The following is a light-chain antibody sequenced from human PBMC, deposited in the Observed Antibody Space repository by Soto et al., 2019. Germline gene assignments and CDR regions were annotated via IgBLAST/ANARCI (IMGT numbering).Light chain of an antibody. CDR3: QQYNSYSRK. V-gene: IGKV1-5*03. CDR2: KAS. Sequence: DSQMTQSPSTLSASVGDRVTITCRASQSISTWLAWYQQKPGKAPKLLIYKASSLESGVPSRFSGSGSGTEFTLTISSLQPDDFATYYCQQYNSYSRKFGQGTKFEIK. J-gene: IGKJ1*01. CDR1: QSISTW.